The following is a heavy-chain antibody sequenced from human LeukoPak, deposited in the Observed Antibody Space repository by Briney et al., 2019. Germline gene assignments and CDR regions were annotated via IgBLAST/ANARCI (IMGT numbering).Heavy chain of an antibody. D-gene: IGHD1-26*01. CDR1: GFTFSSAG. V-gene: IGHV3-33*01. Sequence: GRSLRLSCAASGFTFSSAGMHWVRQAPGKGLEWVAVIWYDGSNQYYADSVKGRFTVSRDNSKSTMYMQMDSLRAEDTAMYYCARWGSGAYHFFDSWGPGNWVTVSS. J-gene: IGHJ4*02. CDR2: IWYDGSNQ. CDR3: ARWGSGAYHFFDS.